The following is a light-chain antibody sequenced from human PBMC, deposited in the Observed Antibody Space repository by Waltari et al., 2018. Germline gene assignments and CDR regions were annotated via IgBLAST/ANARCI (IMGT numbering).Light chain of an antibody. Sequence: VVTKAPLSMSVIHGQPASMFCKSSKSLLRGDGKTYLYWYLHKPGQPPRLLIYEASKRFSGMPDRFSGSGSGTDFTLRISRVEAEDVGVYYCMQTLQLPSFSFGGGTKVEIK. CDR2: EAS. CDR3: MQTLQLPSFS. J-gene: IGKJ4*01. CDR1: KSLLRGDGKTY. V-gene: IGKV2D-29*01.